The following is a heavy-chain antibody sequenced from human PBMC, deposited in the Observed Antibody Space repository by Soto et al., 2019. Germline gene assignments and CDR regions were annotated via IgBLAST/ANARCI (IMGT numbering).Heavy chain of an antibody. Sequence: GGSLRLSCAASGFTFSSYAMSWVRQAPGKGLEWVSAISGSGGSTYYADSVKGRFTISRDNSKNTLYLQMNSLRAEDTAEYFCAKVFSGSGWYAPAFDYGGEGPLVPAPS. D-gene: IGHD6-19*01. V-gene: IGHV3-23*01. J-gene: IGHJ4*02. CDR2: ISGSGGST. CDR1: GFTFSSYA. CDR3: AKVFSGSGWYAPAFDY.